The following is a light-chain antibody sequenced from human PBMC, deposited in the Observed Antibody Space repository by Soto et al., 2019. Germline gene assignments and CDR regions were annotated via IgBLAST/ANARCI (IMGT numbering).Light chain of an antibody. Sequence: QSVLTQSPSASASLGASVKLTCTLSSGHSSDAIAWHQQQPEKGPRYLMNINTDGSHSKGDGIPDRFSGSRSGAERYLTISSLQSEDEADYYCQTWGTGIHVVFGGGTKLTVL. CDR1: SGHSSDA. V-gene: IGLV4-69*01. CDR3: QTWGTGIHVV. J-gene: IGLJ2*01. CDR2: INTDGSH.